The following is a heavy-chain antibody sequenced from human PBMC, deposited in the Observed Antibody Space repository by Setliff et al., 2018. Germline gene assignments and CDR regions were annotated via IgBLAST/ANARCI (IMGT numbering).Heavy chain of an antibody. V-gene: IGHV1-69*13. J-gene: IGHJ6*03. CDR1: GGTFSSYA. Sequence: ASVKVSCKASGGTFSSYAIDWVRQAPGQGLEWMGGIIPMFGTTNYAQRFRGRVTITADESTTTAYLELSSLRSEDTAVYYCARVRDCSGGICHRGFHHYMDVWG. CDR2: IIPMFGTT. CDR3: ARVRDCSGGICHRGFHHYMDV. D-gene: IGHD2-15*01.